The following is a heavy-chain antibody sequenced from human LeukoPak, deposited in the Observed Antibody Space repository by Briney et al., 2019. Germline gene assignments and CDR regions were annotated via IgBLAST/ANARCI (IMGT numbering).Heavy chain of an antibody. V-gene: IGHV1-2*02. CDR3: ARDQEDSSGWNDY. CDR2: INPNSGGT. Sequence: RASVKVSCKASGYTLTGYYMHWVRQAPGQGLEWMRWINPNSGGTNYAQKFQGRVTMTRDTSISTAYMELSRLRSDDTAVYYCARDQEDSSGWNDYWGQGTLVTVSS. CDR1: GYTLTGYY. J-gene: IGHJ4*02. D-gene: IGHD6-19*01.